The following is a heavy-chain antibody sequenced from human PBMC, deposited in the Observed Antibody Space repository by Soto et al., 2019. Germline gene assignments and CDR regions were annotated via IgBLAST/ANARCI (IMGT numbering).Heavy chain of an antibody. CDR3: ARESIVGATNTFDY. J-gene: IGHJ4*02. V-gene: IGHV3-66*01. CDR2: IYSGGST. CDR1: GFTVSSNY. D-gene: IGHD1-26*01. Sequence: EVQLVESGGGLVQPGESLRLSCAASGFTVSSNYMSWVRQAPGKGLEWVSIIYSGGSTYYADSVKGRFTISRDNSKNTLYLQMNSLRADDTAVYYCARESIVGATNTFDYWGQGTLVTVSS.